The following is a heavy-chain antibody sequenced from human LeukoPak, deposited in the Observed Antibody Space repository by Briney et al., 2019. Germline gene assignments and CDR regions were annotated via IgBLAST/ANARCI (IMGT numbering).Heavy chain of an antibody. V-gene: IGHV1-18*01. CDR2: ISAYNGNT. Sequence: ASVKVSCKASGYTFTSYGISWVRQAPGQGLEWMGWISAYNGNTNYVQKLQGRVTMTTDTSTSTAYMELRSLRSDDTAVYYCARVPAIAVADWFDPWGPGTLVTVSS. CDR3: ARVPAIAVADWFDP. J-gene: IGHJ5*02. CDR1: GYTFTSYG. D-gene: IGHD6-19*01.